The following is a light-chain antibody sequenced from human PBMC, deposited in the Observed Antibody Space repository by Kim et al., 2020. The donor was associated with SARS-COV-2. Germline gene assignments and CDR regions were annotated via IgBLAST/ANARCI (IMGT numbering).Light chain of an antibody. J-gene: IGKJ1*01. Sequence: ASVGDRVTNTCRASQSINSWLAWYQQKPGKAPQVLIYDASNLESGVPSRFSGSGSGTEFTLTINSLQPDDFGTYYCQQYKNYFWTFGQGTKVDIK. CDR2: DAS. CDR1: QSINSW. CDR3: QQYKNYFWT. V-gene: IGKV1-5*01.